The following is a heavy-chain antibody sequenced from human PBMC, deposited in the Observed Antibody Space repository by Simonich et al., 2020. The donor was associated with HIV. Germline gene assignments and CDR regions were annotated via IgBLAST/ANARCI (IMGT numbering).Heavy chain of an antibody. CDR2: ISSSGSTI. V-gene: IGHV3-48*03. D-gene: IGHD6-19*01. Sequence: RLSCAASGFTFSSYEMNWVRQAPGKGLEWVSYISSSGSTIYYADSVKGRFTISRDNAKNSLYLQMNSLRAEDTAVYYCARTYITYSSGWYGGLDAFDIWGQGTMVTVSS. J-gene: IGHJ3*02. CDR3: ARTYITYSSGWYGGLDAFDI. CDR1: GFTFSSYE.